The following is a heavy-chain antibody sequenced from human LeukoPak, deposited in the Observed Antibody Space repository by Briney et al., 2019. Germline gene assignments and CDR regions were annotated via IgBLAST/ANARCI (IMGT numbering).Heavy chain of an antibody. CDR3: ARGGGSPDY. V-gene: IGHV4-59*01. D-gene: IGHD2-15*01. CDR1: GGSISNYY. J-gene: IGHJ4*02. CDR2: IYYTGST. Sequence: SETLSLTCTVSGGSISNYYWSWIRQPPGKGLECIGYIYYTGSTNYNPSLKSRVTISIDTSKNQFSLKLTSVTAADTAVYYCARGGGSPDYWGQGTLVTVSP.